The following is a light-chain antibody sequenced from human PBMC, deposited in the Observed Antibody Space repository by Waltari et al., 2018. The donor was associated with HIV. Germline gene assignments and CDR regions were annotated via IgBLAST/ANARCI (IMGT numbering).Light chain of an antibody. Sequence: QSGLSQPPSVSKTLRPPAILTCDVQYTNFGRQGAPWFQQHMGRPPKLLSYMTNGRPSGVSGRFSASRSGDTAYLSISSLESEDEAYYFCSLWDSTLSAWVFGGGTQLTVL. CDR1: YTNFGRQG. CDR2: MTN. V-gene: IGLV10-54*01. J-gene: IGLJ3*02. CDR3: SLWDSTLSAWV.